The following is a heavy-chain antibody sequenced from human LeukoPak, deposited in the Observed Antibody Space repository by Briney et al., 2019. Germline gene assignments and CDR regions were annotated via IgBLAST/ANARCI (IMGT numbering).Heavy chain of an antibody. CDR1: GITFRNYD. V-gene: IGHV3-23*01. D-gene: IGHD3-16*02. CDR2: ISATGGTT. Sequence: GGSLRLSCAASGITFRNYDMAWVRQAPGKGLEWVSTISATGGTTYYADSVKGRFIISRDNAKNSLYLQMNSLRAEDTAVYYCARDLLGYNYYYMDVWGKGTTVTVSS. J-gene: IGHJ6*03. CDR3: ARDLLGYNYYYMDV.